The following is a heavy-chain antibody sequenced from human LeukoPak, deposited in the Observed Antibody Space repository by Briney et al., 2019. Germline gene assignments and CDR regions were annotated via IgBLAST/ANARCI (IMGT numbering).Heavy chain of an antibody. CDR2: ISGSGGST. CDR3: AKVRISGGKHFDY. J-gene: IGHJ4*02. Sequence: GGSLRLSCAASGLTFTNYAMTWVRQAPGKGLEWVSAISGSGGSTYYADSVKGRFTISRDNSKNTLYLQMNSLRAEDTAVYYCAKVRISGGKHFDYWGQGTLVTVSS. CDR1: GLTFTNYA. D-gene: IGHD2-15*01. V-gene: IGHV3-23*01.